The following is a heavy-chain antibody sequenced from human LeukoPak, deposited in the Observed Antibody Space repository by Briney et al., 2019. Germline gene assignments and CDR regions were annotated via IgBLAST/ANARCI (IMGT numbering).Heavy chain of an antibody. CDR1: GGSFSGYY. D-gene: IGHD2-2*01. J-gene: IGHJ5*02. V-gene: IGHV4-34*01. Sequence: SETLSLTCAVYGGSFSGYYWSWIRQPPGKGLEWIGEINHSGSTNYNPSLKNRVTISVDTSKNQFSLKLSSVTAADTAVYYCARVLSPIVVVPAAMVWFDPWGQGTLVTVSS. CDR2: INHSGST. CDR3: ARVLSPIVVVPAAMVWFDP.